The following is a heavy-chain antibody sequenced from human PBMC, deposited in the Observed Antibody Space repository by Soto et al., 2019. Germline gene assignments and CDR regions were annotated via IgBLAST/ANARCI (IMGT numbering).Heavy chain of an antibody. Sequence: PGGSLRLSCAASGFTFSSYGMHWVRQAPGKGLEWVAVIWYDGSNKYYADSVKGRFTISRDNSKNTLYLQMNSLRAEDTAVYYCARLLRLGEFAPLDYWGQGTLVTVSS. CDR2: IWYDGSNK. V-gene: IGHV3-33*01. CDR1: GFTFSSYG. CDR3: ARLLRLGEFAPLDY. J-gene: IGHJ4*02. D-gene: IGHD3-16*01.